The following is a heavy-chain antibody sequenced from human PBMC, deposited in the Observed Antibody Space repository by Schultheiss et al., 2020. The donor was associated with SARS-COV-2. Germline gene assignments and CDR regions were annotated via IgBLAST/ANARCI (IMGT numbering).Heavy chain of an antibody. CDR1: GFTFSSYA. J-gene: IGHJ6*03. V-gene: IGHV3-53*04. D-gene: IGHD2-2*01. Sequence: GGSLRLSCAASGFTFSSYAMSWVRQAPGKGLEWVSVIYSGGSTYYADSVKGRFTISRHNSKNTLYLQMNSLRAEDTAVYYCARDGGYCSSTSCYHNYYYYMDVWGKGTTVTVSS. CDR2: IYSGGST. CDR3: ARDGGYCSSTSCYHNYYYYMDV.